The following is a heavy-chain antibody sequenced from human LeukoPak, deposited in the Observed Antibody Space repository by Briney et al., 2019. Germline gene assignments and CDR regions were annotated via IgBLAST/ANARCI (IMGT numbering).Heavy chain of an antibody. J-gene: IGHJ6*03. V-gene: IGHV3-23*01. CDR3: AKSFQAAAFPHYMDV. CDR2: ISGSGGST. Sequence: GGSLRLSCAASGFTFSSYWMSWVRQAPGKGLEWVSAISGSGGSTYYADSVKGRFTISRDNSKNTLYLQMNSLRAEDTAVYYCAKSFQAAAFPHYMDVWGKGTTVTVSS. CDR1: GFTFSSYW. D-gene: IGHD6-13*01.